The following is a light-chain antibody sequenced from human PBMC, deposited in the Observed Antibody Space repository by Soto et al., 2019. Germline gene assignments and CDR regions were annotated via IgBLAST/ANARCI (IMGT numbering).Light chain of an antibody. CDR2: TAS. J-gene: IGKJ4*01. Sequence: DIQMTQSPSSVSASVGDRVTITCRASQYIGSWLAWYQQRPGKAPKLLIYTASTLQSGVPSRFRGSGSGTDFTLTINSLQPEDFDTYYCQQAYSFPLTFGGGTKVDIK. V-gene: IGKV1-12*01. CDR1: QYIGSW. CDR3: QQAYSFPLT.